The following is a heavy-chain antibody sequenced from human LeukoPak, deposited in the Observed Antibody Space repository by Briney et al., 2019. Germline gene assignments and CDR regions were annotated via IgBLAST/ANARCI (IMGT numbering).Heavy chain of an antibody. CDR2: IYYSGST. Sequence: SETLSLTCTVSSGSISSSSSYWGWIRQPPGKGLEWIGSIYYSGSTYYNPSLKSRVSISVDTSKNQFSLKLSSVTAADTAVYYCARGYSSSWYFNWFDPWGQGTLVTVSS. D-gene: IGHD6-13*01. J-gene: IGHJ5*02. CDR3: ARGYSSSWYFNWFDP. CDR1: SGSISSSSSY. V-gene: IGHV4-39*07.